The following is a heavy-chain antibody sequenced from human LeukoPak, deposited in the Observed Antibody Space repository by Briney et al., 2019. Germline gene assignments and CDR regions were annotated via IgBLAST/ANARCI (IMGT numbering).Heavy chain of an antibody. CDR3: ARERRGSYYGWDY. Sequence: NPSETLPLTCAVYGGSFSGYYWSWIRQPPGKGLEWIGEINHSGSTNYNPSLKSRVTISVDTSKNQFSLKLSSVTAADTAVYYCARERRGSYYGWDYWGQGTLVTVSS. CDR1: GGSFSGYY. CDR2: INHSGST. D-gene: IGHD1-26*01. V-gene: IGHV4-34*01. J-gene: IGHJ4*02.